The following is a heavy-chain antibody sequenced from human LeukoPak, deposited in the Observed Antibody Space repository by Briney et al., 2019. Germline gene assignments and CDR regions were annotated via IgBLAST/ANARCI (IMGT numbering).Heavy chain of an antibody. Sequence: ASVNVSCKASGYTFTSYYMHWVRQAPGQGLEWMGIINPSGGSTSYAQKFQGRVTMTRDMSTSTDYMEPSSLRSEDTAVYYCARDNSVEDTAWWFDPWGQGTLVTVSS. CDR1: GYTFTSYY. CDR2: INPSGGST. J-gene: IGHJ5*02. D-gene: IGHD4-23*01. CDR3: ARDNSVEDTAWWFDP. V-gene: IGHV1-46*01.